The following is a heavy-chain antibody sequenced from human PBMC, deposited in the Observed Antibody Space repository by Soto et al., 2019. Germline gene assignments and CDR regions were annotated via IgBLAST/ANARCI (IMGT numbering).Heavy chain of an antibody. Sequence: ASVKVSCKASGYTFTSYYMHWVRQAPGQGLEWMGIINPSGGSTSYAQKFQGRVTMTRDTSTSTVYMELSSLRSEDTAVYYCAGTYYYDSSGAKGSSGPLRNWLDPWGQGALVTVSS. CDR2: INPSGGST. CDR1: GYTFTSYY. D-gene: IGHD3-22*01. V-gene: IGHV1-46*03. CDR3: AGTYYYDSSGAKGSSGPLRNWLDP. J-gene: IGHJ5*02.